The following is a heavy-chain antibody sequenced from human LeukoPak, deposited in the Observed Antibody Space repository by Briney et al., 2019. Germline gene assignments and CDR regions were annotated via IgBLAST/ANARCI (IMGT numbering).Heavy chain of an antibody. Sequence: PSGTLSLTCTVSGASVSSASYWTWIRQPPGKGAEWIAHIYNGVNTNYNPSLKSRVTISVDTPKNQFSLRLNSVTAADTAVYYCARSRAFNSGAFDPWGQGSLVTVSS. V-gene: IGHV4-61*01. J-gene: IGHJ5*02. CDR2: IYNGVNT. D-gene: IGHD1-26*01. CDR3: ARSRAFNSGAFDP. CDR1: GASVSSASY.